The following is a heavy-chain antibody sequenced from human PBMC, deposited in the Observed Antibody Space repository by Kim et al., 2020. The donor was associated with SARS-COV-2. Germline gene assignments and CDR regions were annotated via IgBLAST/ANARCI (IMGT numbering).Heavy chain of an antibody. J-gene: IGHJ5*02. Sequence: GGSLRLSCAASGFTFSNYATSWVRQAPGKGLEWVSVIYSGGTSRHYADSVKGRFNISRDNSKNTLYLQMNSLRVEDTAVYYCAKGDDWFDPWGQGTLVTVS. CDR1: GFTFSNYA. V-gene: IGHV3-23*03. CDR3: AKGDDWFDP. CDR2: IYSGGTSR.